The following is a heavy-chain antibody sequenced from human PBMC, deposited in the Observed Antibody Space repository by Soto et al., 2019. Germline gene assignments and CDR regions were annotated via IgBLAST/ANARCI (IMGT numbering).Heavy chain of an antibody. J-gene: IGHJ6*02. V-gene: IGHV1-69*12. CDR1: GGTFSSYA. CDR3: ASHGRQLVDYYYGMDV. D-gene: IGHD6-6*01. Sequence: QVQLVQSGAEVKKPGSSVKVSCKASGGTFSSYAISWVRQAPGQGLEWMGGIIPIFGTASYAQKFQGRVTITADESTSTAYMELSSLRSEDTAVYYCASHGRQLVDYYYGMDVWGQGTTVTVSS. CDR2: IIPIFGTA.